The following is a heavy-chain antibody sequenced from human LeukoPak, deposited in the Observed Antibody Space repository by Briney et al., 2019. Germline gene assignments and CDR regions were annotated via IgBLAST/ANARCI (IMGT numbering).Heavy chain of an antibody. V-gene: IGHV3-30*02. CDR2: IRYDGSNK. D-gene: IGHD3-3*01. CDR1: GFTFSSYG. CDR3: AKDKQAGDFWSGYSDY. J-gene: IGHJ4*02. Sequence: GSLRLSCAASGFTFSSYGMHWVRQAPGKGLEWVAFIRYDGSNKYYADSVKGRFTISRDNSKNTLYLQMNSLRAEDTAVYYCAKDKQAGDFWSGYSDYWGQGTLVTVSS.